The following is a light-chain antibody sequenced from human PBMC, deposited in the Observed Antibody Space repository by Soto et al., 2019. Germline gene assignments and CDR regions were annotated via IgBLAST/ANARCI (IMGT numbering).Light chain of an antibody. Sequence: QSVLTQTPSASGTPGQRVTISCSGSSSNIGSHFVYWYQQLPGTAPKLLIYRNNQRPSGVPDRFSGSKSGTSASLAISGLRSEDEADYYCAAWDDSLSGLWVFGTGTKVTVL. CDR1: SSNIGSHF. CDR2: RNN. V-gene: IGLV1-47*01. J-gene: IGLJ1*01. CDR3: AAWDDSLSGLWV.